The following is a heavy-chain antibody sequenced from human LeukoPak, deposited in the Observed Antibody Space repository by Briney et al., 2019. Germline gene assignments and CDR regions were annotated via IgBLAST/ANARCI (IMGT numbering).Heavy chain of an antibody. V-gene: IGHV3-23*01. CDR3: AKDGSSSWYKGRLTFDY. J-gene: IGHJ4*02. CDR1: GFTFSSYA. D-gene: IGHD6-13*01. CDR2: ISGSGGST. Sequence: GRSLRLSCAASGFTFSSYATSWVRQAPGKGLEWVSAISGSGGSTYYADSVKGRFTISRDNSKNTLYLQMNSLRAEDTAVYYCAKDGSSSWYKGRLTFDYWGQGTLVTVSS.